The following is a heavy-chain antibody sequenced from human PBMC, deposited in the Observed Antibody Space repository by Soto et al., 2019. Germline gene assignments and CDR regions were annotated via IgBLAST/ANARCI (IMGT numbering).Heavy chain of an antibody. CDR2: IYYSGST. Sequence: SETLSLTYTVSGGSVSSGSYYWSWIRQPPGKGLEWIGYIYYSGSTNYNPSLKSRVTISVDTSKNQFSLKLSSVTAADTAVYYCARDLRQLVDYGMDVWGQGTTVTVPS. V-gene: IGHV4-61*01. CDR1: GGSVSSGSYY. CDR3: ARDLRQLVDYGMDV. J-gene: IGHJ6*02. D-gene: IGHD6-6*01.